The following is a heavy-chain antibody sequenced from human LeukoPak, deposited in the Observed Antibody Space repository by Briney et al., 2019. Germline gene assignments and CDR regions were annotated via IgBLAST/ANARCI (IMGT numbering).Heavy chain of an antibody. CDR3: ARSRQQPVGWTSYYFDY. J-gene: IGHJ4*02. CDR1: GFTFSSYA. V-gene: IGHV3-23*01. Sequence: GGSLRLSCAASGFTFSSYAMSWVRQAPGKGLEWVSAISGSGGSTYYADSVKGRFTISRDNSKNTLYLQMSSLRSEDTAVYYCARSRQQPVGWTSYYFDYWGQGTLVTVSS. CDR2: ISGSGGST. D-gene: IGHD6-13*01.